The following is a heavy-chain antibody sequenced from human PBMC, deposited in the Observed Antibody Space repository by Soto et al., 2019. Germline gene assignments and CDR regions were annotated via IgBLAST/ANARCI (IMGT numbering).Heavy chain of an antibody. CDR3: GRDIRPVLLWFGEYTDAFDI. J-gene: IGHJ3*02. V-gene: IGHV1-18*01. Sequence: ASVKVSCKASGYTFTSYGISWVRQAPGQGLEWMGWISAYNGNTNYAQKLQGRVTMTTDTSTSTAYMELRSLRSDDTAVYYCGRDIRPVLLWFGEYTDAFDIWGQGTMVTVSS. CDR1: GYTFTSYG. D-gene: IGHD3-10*01. CDR2: ISAYNGNT.